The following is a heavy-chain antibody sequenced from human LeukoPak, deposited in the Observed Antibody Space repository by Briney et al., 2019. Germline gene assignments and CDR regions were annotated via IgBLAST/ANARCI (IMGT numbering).Heavy chain of an antibody. J-gene: IGHJ3*02. D-gene: IGHD4-17*01. CDR2: IYPGDSDI. V-gene: IGHV5-51*01. CDR1: GYSFTTYW. CDR3: ARHPTVTTSFDI. Sequence: GESLKISCKGSGYSFTTYWIAWVRQMPGKGLEWMGVIYPGDSDIRYSPSFQGQVTISADKSISTAYLQWSSLKASDTAMYYCARHPTVTTSFDIWGQGTMVTVSS.